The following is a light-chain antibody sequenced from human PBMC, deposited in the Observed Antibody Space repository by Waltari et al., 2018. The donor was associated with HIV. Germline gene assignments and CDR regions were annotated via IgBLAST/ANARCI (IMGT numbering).Light chain of an antibody. Sequence: QSALTQPASVSGSPGQSIPISCTGTSSDGGGYNYVSWYQQHPGKAPKIMIYDVSNRPSVVSNRFSGSKSGNTASLTISGLQAEDEADYYCSSYTSSSTPNWVFGGGTKLTVL. J-gene: IGLJ3*02. CDR2: DVS. V-gene: IGLV2-14*01. CDR3: SSYTSSSTPNWV. CDR1: SSDGGGYNY.